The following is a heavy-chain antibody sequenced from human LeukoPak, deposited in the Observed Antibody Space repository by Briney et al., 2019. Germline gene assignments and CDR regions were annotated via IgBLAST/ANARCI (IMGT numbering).Heavy chain of an antibody. D-gene: IGHD3-10*01. Sequence: PGGSLRLSCAASGFTFSAYGMSWVRQSPRKGLEWVSGVSGADGTTYYADSVKGRFTISRDDAKNSLYLQMNSLRAEDTAVYYCARDGWFGDPTPCDYWGQGTLVTVSS. CDR2: VSGADGTT. V-gene: IGHV3-23*01. CDR3: ARDGWFGDPTPCDY. J-gene: IGHJ4*02. CDR1: GFTFSAYG.